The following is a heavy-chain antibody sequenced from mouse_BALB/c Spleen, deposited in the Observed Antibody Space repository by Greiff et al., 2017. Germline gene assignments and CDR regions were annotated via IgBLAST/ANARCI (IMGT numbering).Heavy chain of an antibody. Sequence: EVQGVESGGGLVKPGGSLKLSCAASGFTFSDYYMYWVRQTPEKRLEWVATISDGGSYTYYPDSVKGRFTISRDNAKNNLYLQMSSLKSEDTAMYYCARDRVTMITTAWFAYWGQGTLVTVSA. V-gene: IGHV5-4*02. D-gene: IGHD2-4*01. CDR1: GFTFSDYY. CDR2: ISDGGSYT. CDR3: ARDRVTMITTAWFAY. J-gene: IGHJ3*01.